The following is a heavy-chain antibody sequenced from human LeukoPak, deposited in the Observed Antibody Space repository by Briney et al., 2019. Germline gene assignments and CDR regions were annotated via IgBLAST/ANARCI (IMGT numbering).Heavy chain of an antibody. CDR3: AREPYGSGSYQFDY. CDR1: GFTFSSYS. J-gene: IGHJ4*02. D-gene: IGHD3-10*01. Sequence: GGSLRLSCAASGFTFSSYSMNWVRQAPGKGLEWVSYISSSSSTIYYADSVKGRFTISRDNAKNSLYLQMNSLGDEDTAVYYCAREPYGSGSYQFDYWGQGTLVTVSS. CDR2: ISSSSSTI. V-gene: IGHV3-48*02.